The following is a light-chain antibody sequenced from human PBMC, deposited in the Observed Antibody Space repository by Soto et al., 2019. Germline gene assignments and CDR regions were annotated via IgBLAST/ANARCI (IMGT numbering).Light chain of an antibody. CDR1: ISDVGAYNY. CDR2: EVS. J-gene: IGLJ1*01. V-gene: IGLV2-8*01. Sequence: QSLLTQPPSGSGSLGQSVTISCTGTISDVGAYNYVSWYQQHPGKAPKLMIYEVSKRPSGVPDRFSGSKSGNTASLTVSGLQAEDEADYYCRSYAGSTKSVYGTRTKVTVL. CDR3: RSYAGSTKSV.